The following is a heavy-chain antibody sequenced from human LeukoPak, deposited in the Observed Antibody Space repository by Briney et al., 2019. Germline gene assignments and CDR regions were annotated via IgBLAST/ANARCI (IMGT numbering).Heavy chain of an antibody. CDR2: ISYDGSNK. CDR1: GFTFSSYA. Sequence: GRSLRLSCAASGFTFSSYAMHGVRQAPGKGLEWVAVISYDGSNKYYADSVKGRFTISRDNSKNTLYLQMNSLRAEDTAVYYCARAAGGYRGYFDYWGQGTLVTVSS. CDR3: ARAAGGYRGYFDY. J-gene: IGHJ4*02. V-gene: IGHV3-30*04. D-gene: IGHD5-12*01.